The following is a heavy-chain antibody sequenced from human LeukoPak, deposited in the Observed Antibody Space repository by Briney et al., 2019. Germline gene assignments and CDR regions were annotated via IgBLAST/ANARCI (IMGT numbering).Heavy chain of an antibody. D-gene: IGHD3-3*01. J-gene: IGHJ4*02. CDR1: GFTFSSYG. Sequence: GRSLRLSCAASGFTFSSYGMHWVRQAPGKGLEWVAVIWYDGSNKYYADSVKGRFTISRDNSKNTLYLQMNSLRAEDTAVYYCARSRVWSDDWGYFDYWGQGTLVTVSS. CDR3: ARSRVWSDDWGYFDY. CDR2: IWYDGSNK. V-gene: IGHV3-33*01.